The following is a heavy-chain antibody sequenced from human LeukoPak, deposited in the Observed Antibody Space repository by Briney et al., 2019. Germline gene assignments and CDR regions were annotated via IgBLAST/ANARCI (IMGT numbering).Heavy chain of an antibody. CDR2: ITDAVGST. J-gene: IGHJ4*02. D-gene: IGHD5-12*01. Sequence: GGSLRLSCAASGFTFTSSSISWVRQAPGKGLEWVSAITDAVGSTHYADSVKGRFTISSDNSKNTVYLQMNSLRPEDMAVYYCAKEIFSGLLYIDYWGQGTLVTVSS. CDR1: GFTFTSSS. V-gene: IGHV3-23*01. CDR3: AKEIFSGLLYIDY.